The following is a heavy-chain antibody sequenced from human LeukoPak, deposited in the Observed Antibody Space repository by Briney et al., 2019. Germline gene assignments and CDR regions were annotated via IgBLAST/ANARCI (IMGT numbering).Heavy chain of an antibody. CDR3: ARGAHYYDSSGYPFDY. J-gene: IGHJ4*02. Sequence: PGGSLRLSCEASGFTFGNYAMSWVRQAPGKGLEWVSAISGSGGSTYYADSVKGRFTISRDNSKNTLYLQMNSLRAEDTAVYYCARGAHYYDSSGYPFDYWGQGTLVTVSS. D-gene: IGHD3-22*01. CDR2: ISGSGGST. V-gene: IGHV3-23*01. CDR1: GFTFGNYA.